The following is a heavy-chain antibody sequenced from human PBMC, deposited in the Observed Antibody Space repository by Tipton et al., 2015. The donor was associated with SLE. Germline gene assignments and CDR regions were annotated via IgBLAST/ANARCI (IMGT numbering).Heavy chain of an antibody. J-gene: IGHJ5*02. CDR3: ARHDTNYGRNWFDP. Sequence: TLSLTCTVSGGSISSYYWSWIRQPAGKGLEWIGQIHSSGSTSYNPPLKSRVSISVDMSKNQVSLKLSSVTAADTAVYYCARHDTNYGRNWFDPWGQGTLVTVSS. D-gene: IGHD2-8*01. CDR2: IHSSGST. V-gene: IGHV4-4*07. CDR1: GGSISSYY.